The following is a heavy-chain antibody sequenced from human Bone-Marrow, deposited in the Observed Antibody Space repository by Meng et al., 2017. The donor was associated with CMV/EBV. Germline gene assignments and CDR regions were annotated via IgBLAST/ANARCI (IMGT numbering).Heavy chain of an antibody. CDR3: ARDNHGSGIDY. CDR1: GFTVSSDD. J-gene: IGHJ4*02. V-gene: IGHV3-30*02. Sequence: GESLKISCAASGFTVSSDDMPWVRQAPGKGLEWAAFIRFDGGSTNYADSVKGRFTISRDNIKNTVDLQMNSPRPEDTAVYYCARDNHGSGIDYWGQGTLVTVSS. CDR2: IRFDGGST. D-gene: IGHD3-10*01.